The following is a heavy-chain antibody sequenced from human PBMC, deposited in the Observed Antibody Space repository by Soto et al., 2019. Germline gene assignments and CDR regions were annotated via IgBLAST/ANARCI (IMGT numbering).Heavy chain of an antibody. D-gene: IGHD2-21*01. CDR3: ARGILGWNWQHFYYYYGMDV. CDR1: GYTFTSYY. Sequence: GASVKVSCKASGYTFTSYYMHWVRQAPGQGLEWMGIINPSGGSTSYAQKFQGRVTMTRDTSTSTVYMELSSLRSEDTAVYYCARGILGWNWQHFYYYYGMDVWGQGTTVTVSS. V-gene: IGHV1-46*01. J-gene: IGHJ6*02. CDR2: INPSGGST.